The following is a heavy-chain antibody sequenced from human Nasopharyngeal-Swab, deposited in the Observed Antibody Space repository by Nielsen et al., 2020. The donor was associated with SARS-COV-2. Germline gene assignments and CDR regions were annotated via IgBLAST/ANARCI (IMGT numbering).Heavy chain of an antibody. V-gene: IGHV4-39*01. CDR3: ATQSNQGSTIFGVIIPWFDP. D-gene: IGHD3-3*01. CDR1: GGSISSSSYY. J-gene: IGHJ5*02. CDR2: IYYSGST. Sequence: SETLSLTCTVSGGSISSSSYYWGWIRQPPGKGLEWIGSIYYSGSTYYNPSLKSRVTISVDTSKNQFSLKLSSVTAADTAVYFCATQSNQGSTIFGVIIPWFDPWGQGTLVTVSS.